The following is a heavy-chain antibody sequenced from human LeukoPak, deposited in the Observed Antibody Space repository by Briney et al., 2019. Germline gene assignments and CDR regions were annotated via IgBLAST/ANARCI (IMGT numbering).Heavy chain of an antibody. J-gene: IGHJ6*03. CDR2: IWYDGSNK. D-gene: IGHD1-7*01. V-gene: IGHV3-33*01. CDR1: GFTFISYG. CDR3: ARWPTGTTGIDYYYMDV. Sequence: GRSLRLSCAAPGFTFISYGMHWVRQAPGKGLEWVAVIWYDGSNKYYADSVKGRFTISRDKSKNTLYLQMNSLRAEDTAVYYCARWPTGTTGIDYYYMDVWGKGTTVTVSS.